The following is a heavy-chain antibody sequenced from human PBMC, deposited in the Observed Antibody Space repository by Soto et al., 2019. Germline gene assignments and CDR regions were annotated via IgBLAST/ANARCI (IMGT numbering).Heavy chain of an antibody. D-gene: IGHD3-3*01. Sequence: QVQLVESGGGVVQPGRSLRLSCAASGFAFSTYGMHWVRQAPGKGLGWVAVISYDGSNKYYTDSVKGRFTISRDNSKNTLFLQMNSLRAEDTAVYYCAKDYVLEWLRYYYGMDVWGQGTTVTVSS. CDR1: GFAFSTYG. J-gene: IGHJ6*02. V-gene: IGHV3-30*18. CDR3: AKDYVLEWLRYYYGMDV. CDR2: ISYDGSNK.